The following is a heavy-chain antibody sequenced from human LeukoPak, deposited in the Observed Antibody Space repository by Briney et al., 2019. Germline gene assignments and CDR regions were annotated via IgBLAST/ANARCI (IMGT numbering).Heavy chain of an antibody. J-gene: IGHJ3*02. Sequence: SETLSLTCTVSGGSISSYYWSWIRQPPGQGLEWIGYIYYSGSSNYNPSLKSRVTISVDTSKNQFSLKLSSVTAADTAVYYCARTQNYYDSSGYSDAFDIWGQGTMVTVSS. D-gene: IGHD3-22*01. CDR2: IYYSGSS. CDR3: ARTQNYYDSSGYSDAFDI. CDR1: GGSISSYY. V-gene: IGHV4-59*01.